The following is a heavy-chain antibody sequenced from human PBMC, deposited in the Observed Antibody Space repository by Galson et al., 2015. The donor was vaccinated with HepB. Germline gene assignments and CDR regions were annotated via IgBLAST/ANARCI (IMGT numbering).Heavy chain of an antibody. J-gene: IGHJ4*02. D-gene: IGHD3-16*01. CDR2: ISDEGMNK. Sequence: SLRLSCAASGFNFSDSPLHWVRQAPGKGLEWVAMISDEGMNKYYADSGRGRFTISRNNSKETLFLQMNTMRTEDTAVYYCAKGGTDKSLEYWGQGTLVAVSS. CDR1: GFNFSDSP. V-gene: IGHV3-30*04. CDR3: AKGGTDKSLEY.